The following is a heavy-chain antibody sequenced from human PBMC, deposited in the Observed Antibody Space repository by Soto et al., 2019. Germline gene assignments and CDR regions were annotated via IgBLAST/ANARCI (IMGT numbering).Heavy chain of an antibody. V-gene: IGHV3-74*01. Sequence: EVQLVESGGGLVQPGGSLRLSCAASGFTFSISWMHWVRQAPGKGLVWVTRIESDGRGTSYADSVKGRFTISRDNANNALYLQMNSLIAEHTAVYYCARDNMEGRFDPWGQGTLVTVSS. CDR2: IESDGRGT. D-gene: IGHD3-10*01. CDR1: GFTFSISW. CDR3: ARDNMEGRFDP. J-gene: IGHJ5*02.